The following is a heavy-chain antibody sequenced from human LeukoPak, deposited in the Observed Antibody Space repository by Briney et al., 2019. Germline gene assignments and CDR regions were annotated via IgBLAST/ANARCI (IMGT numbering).Heavy chain of an antibody. D-gene: IGHD3-16*02. J-gene: IGHJ3*02. CDR2: INHSGST. CDR1: GGSFSGYY. CDR3: ARGVGVYDYVWGSYRGFDI. V-gene: IGHV4-34*01. Sequence: SETPSLTCAVYGGSFSGYYWSWIRQPPGKGLEWIGEINHSGSTNYNPSLKSRVTISVDTSKNQFSLKLSSVTAADTAVYYCARGVGVYDYVWGSYRGFDIWGQGTMVTVSS.